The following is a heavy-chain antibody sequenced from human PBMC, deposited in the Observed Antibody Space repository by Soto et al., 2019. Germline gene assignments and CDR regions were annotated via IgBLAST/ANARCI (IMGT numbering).Heavy chain of an antibody. CDR2: IYSIGNT. D-gene: IGHD6-19*01. J-gene: IGHJ6*02. CDR3: RRSSRYSTDV. Sequence: SETLSLTCTVSGASIRSSAYWGWIRQPPGKGLEWIGSIYSIGNTYYNPSLKSGDTISADTSKNQFSLNLISVTAAGTAVYYCRRSSRYSTDVWGQGITVTVSS. CDR1: GASIRSSAY. V-gene: IGHV4-39*01.